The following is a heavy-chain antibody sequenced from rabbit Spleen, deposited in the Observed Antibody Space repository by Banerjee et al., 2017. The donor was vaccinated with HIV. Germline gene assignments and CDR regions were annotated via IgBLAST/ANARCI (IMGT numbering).Heavy chain of an antibody. CDR1: GFSFSSGYY. CDR2: IAIGSITT. CDR3: ARAGYAGGGYVDFDP. D-gene: IGHD8-1*01. V-gene: IGHV1S45*01. Sequence: QEQLVESGGGLVKPEGSLTLTCKASGFSFSSGYYMCWVRQAPGKGLEWIGCIAIGSITTWYANWVIGRFTISKASSTTVTLQMTSLIAADTATYFCARAGYAGGGYVDFDPWGPGTLVTVS. J-gene: IGHJ2*01.